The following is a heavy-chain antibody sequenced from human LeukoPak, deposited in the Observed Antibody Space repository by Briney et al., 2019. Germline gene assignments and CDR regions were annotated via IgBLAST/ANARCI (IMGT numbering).Heavy chain of an antibody. V-gene: IGHV3-15*01. CDR1: GFTFSYAW. Sequence: GGSLRLCCAASGFTFSYAWMTWVRQAPGKGLEWVGRIRGKTDGGTTDYAAPVKGRFTISRDDSKNTLYLQMNSLRTEDTAVYYCTTEMDTAIYYWGQGTLVTVSS. CDR3: TTEMDTAIYY. J-gene: IGHJ4*02. D-gene: IGHD5-18*01. CDR2: IRGKTDGGTT.